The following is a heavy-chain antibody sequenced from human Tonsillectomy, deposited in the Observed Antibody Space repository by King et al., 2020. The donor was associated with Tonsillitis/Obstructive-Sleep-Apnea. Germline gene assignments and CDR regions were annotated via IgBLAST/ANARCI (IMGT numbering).Heavy chain of an antibody. CDR2: IYYSGST. J-gene: IGHJ5*02. D-gene: IGHD2-21*02. CDR1: GGSITGRSDY. Sequence: QLQESGPGLVKPSETLSLTCSVSGGSITGRSDYWGWIRQPPGKGLEWIGSIYYSGSTYYNPSLKSRVIISIDTSKNQFSLKLSSVTAADTAVYYCARLPLAYCGGDCFPYNWFDPWGQGTLVTVSS. V-gene: IGHV4-39*01. CDR3: ARLPLAYCGGDCFPYNWFDP.